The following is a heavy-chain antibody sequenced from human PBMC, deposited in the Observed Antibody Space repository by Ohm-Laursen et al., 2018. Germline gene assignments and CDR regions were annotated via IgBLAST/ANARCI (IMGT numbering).Heavy chain of an antibody. D-gene: IGHD2-15*01. Sequence: SLRLSCAASGFTFSSYGMHWVRQAPGKGLKWVAVISYDGKKKYYGDSVKGRFIISRDNSKNTLHLEMNSLSAEDTAVYYCAKERLPQRANALDIWGQGTMATVSS. J-gene: IGHJ3*02. CDR3: AKERLPQRANALDI. V-gene: IGHV3-30*18. CDR1: GFTFSSYG. CDR2: ISYDGKKK.